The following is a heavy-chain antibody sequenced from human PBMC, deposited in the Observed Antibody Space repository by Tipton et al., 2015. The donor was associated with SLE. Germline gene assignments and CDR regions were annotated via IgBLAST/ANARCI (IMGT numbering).Heavy chain of an antibody. V-gene: IGHV4-59*11. Sequence: TLSLTCTVSGGSISSHYWSWIRRPPGKALEWIAYINYSGSTNYNPSLKSRVTMSVDTSKNQFSLKLSSVTAADTAVYYCARDGRYCTGGGSCYFDYWGQGTLVTVSS. CDR3: ARDGRYCTGGGSCYFDY. J-gene: IGHJ4*02. D-gene: IGHD2-8*02. CDR2: INYSGST. CDR1: GGSISSHY.